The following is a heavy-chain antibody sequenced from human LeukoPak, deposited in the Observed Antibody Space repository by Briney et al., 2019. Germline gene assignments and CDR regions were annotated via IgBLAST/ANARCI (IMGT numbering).Heavy chain of an antibody. CDR3: ARHFSNYYDSSGNY. Sequence: SETLSPTCTVSGGSISSSSYYWGWIRQPPGKGLEWIGSIYYSGSTYYNPSLKSRVTISVDTSKNQFSLKLSSVTAADTAVYYCARHFSNYYDSSGNYWGQGTLATVSS. D-gene: IGHD3-22*01. CDR1: GGSISSSSYY. CDR2: IYYSGST. V-gene: IGHV4-39*01. J-gene: IGHJ4*02.